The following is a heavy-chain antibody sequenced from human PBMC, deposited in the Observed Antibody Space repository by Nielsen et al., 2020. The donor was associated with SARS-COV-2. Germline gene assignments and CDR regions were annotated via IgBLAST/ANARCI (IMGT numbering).Heavy chain of an antibody. V-gene: IGHV3-9*01. CDR1: GFTFDDYA. Sequence: GGSPRLSCAASGFTFDDYAMHWVRQAPGKGLEWVSGISWNSGSIGYADSVKGRFTISRDNAKNSLYLQMNSLRAEDTALYYCAKVSDYGDYTIDYWGQGTLVTVSS. J-gene: IGHJ4*02. D-gene: IGHD4-17*01. CDR3: AKVSDYGDYTIDY. CDR2: ISWNSGSI.